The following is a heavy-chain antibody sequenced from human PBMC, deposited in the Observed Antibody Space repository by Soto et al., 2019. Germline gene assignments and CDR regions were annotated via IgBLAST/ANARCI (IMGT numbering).Heavy chain of an antibody. CDR1: GYTFTSYY. CDR2: INPSGGRT. Sequence: QVQLVPSGAEVKKPGASVKVSCKASGYTFTSYYMHWVRQAPGQGLEWMGIINPSGGRTSYTQKLLRRVTMTRDTSTSTVYMELSSLRSEDTAGYYCAIDRKSNSYYFDCWGQGTLVTVFS. D-gene: IGHD4-4*01. CDR3: AIDRKSNSYYFDC. J-gene: IGHJ4*02. V-gene: IGHV1-46*01.